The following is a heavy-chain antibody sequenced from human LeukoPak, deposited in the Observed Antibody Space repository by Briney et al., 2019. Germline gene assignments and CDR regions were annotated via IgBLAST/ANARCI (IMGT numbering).Heavy chain of an antibody. Sequence: ASVKVSCKAFGYTITGYYIHWVRQAPGQGLEWMGWINPNNGGTNSAQKFQGRVAMTRDKSISTVYMEPTSLKSDDTAVYYCATEDKYCSGGNCGKFWGQGTLVTVSS. V-gene: IGHV1-2*02. CDR1: GYTITGYY. CDR3: ATEDKYCSGGNCGKF. CDR2: INPNNGGT. J-gene: IGHJ4*02. D-gene: IGHD2-15*01.